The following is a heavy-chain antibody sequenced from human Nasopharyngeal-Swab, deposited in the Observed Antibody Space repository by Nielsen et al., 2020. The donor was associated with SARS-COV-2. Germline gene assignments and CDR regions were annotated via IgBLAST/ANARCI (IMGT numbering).Heavy chain of an antibody. D-gene: IGHD3-22*01. Sequence: VRQAPGKGLEWVSYISSSSSTIYYADSVKGRFTISRDNAKNSLYLQMNSLRAEDTAVYYCARALHIYYCDSSGYFGDAFDIWGQGTMVTVSS. CDR3: ARALHIYYCDSSGYFGDAFDI. J-gene: IGHJ3*02. V-gene: IGHV3-48*01. CDR2: ISSSSSTI.